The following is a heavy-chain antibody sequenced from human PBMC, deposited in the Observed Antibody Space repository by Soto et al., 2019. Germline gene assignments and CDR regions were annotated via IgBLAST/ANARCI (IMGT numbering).Heavy chain of an antibody. J-gene: IGHJ4*02. CDR1: GYSFTGYY. D-gene: IGHD2-8*02. Sequence: HEHLVQSGAEVKRPGASLKVSCKASGYSFTGYYIHWVRQAPGQGLEWMGWINPDSGATNYAQNFKGRVTLTSDTSISTASMDLTSLTSGDTAVYYCARGDYGTGGYPFPYFDYWGQGTLVIVSS. V-gene: IGHV1-2*02. CDR3: ARGDYGTGGYPFPYFDY. CDR2: INPDSGAT.